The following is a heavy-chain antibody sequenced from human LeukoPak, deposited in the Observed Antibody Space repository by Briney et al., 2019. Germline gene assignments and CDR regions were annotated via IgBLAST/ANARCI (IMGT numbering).Heavy chain of an antibody. J-gene: IGHJ3*02. CDR2: ISGSGGST. CDR3: ATHCSSTSCYTGGDAFDI. D-gene: IGHD2-2*02. V-gene: IGHV3-23*01. CDR1: GFTFSSYA. Sequence: GGSLRLSCAAFGFTFSSYAMSWVRQAPGKGLEWVSAISGSGGSTYYADSVKGRFTISRDNSKNTLYLQMNSLRAEDTAVYYCATHCSSTSCYTGGDAFDIWGQGTMVTVSS.